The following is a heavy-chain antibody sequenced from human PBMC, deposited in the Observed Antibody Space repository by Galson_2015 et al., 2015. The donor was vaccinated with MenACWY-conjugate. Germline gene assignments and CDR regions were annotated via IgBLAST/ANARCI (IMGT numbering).Heavy chain of an antibody. CDR1: GFTFSSYD. CDR2: IDTAGDP. CDR3: ARSPPRNTDHYYYNYYMDV. Sequence: SLRLSCAASGFTFSSYDMHWVRLGTGKGLEWVSGIDTAGDPYYPGSVKGRFTISRENAKNSLYLQMNSLRAGDTAVYYCARSPPRNTDHYYYNYYMDVWGKGTTVTVSS. V-gene: IGHV3-13*05. J-gene: IGHJ6*03.